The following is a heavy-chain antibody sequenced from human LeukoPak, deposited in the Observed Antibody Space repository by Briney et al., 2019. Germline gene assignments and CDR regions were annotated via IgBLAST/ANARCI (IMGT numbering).Heavy chain of an antibody. CDR1: GFTFSSYA. J-gene: IGHJ4*02. V-gene: IGHV3-23*01. CDR3: AKAHTEYQLLSGFY. D-gene: IGHD2-2*01. CDR2: ISGSVGST. Sequence: GGSLRLSCAASGFTFSSYAMSWVRQAPGKGLEWVSAISGSVGSTYYADSVKGRFTISRDNSKNTLYLQMNSLRAEDTAVYYCAKAHTEYQLLSGFYWGQGTLVTVSS.